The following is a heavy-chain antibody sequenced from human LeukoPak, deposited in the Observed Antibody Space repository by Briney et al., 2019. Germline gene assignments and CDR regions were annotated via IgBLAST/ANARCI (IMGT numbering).Heavy chain of an antibody. Sequence: PGGSLRLSCAASGFTFSSYSMNWVRQAPGKGLEWVSSISSSSSYIYYADSVKGRFTISRDNAKNSLYLQMNSLRAEDTAVYYCARGGEWLRLRGAFDIWGQGTMVTVSS. CDR1: GFTFSSYS. D-gene: IGHD5-12*01. V-gene: IGHV3-21*01. J-gene: IGHJ3*02. CDR2: ISSSSSYI. CDR3: ARGGEWLRLRGAFDI.